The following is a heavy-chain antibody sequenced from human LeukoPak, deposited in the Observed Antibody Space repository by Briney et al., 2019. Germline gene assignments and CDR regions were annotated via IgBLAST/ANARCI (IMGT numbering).Heavy chain of an antibody. D-gene: IGHD2-15*01. CDR2: IYYSGST. V-gene: IGHV4-59*01. CDR3: ARAWGCSGGSYPSDY. CDR1: GGSISSYY. J-gene: IGHJ4*02. Sequence: PSETLSLTCTVSGGSISSYYWSWIRQPPGKGLEWIGYIYYSGSTIYNPSLKSRVTISVDTSKNQFSLRLSSVTAADTAVYYCARAWGCSGGSYPSDYWGQGTLVTVSS.